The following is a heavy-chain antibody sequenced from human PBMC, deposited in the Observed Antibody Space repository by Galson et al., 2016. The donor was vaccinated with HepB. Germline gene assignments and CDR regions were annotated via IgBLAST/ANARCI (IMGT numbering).Heavy chain of an antibody. J-gene: IGHJ4*02. V-gene: IGHV5-51*01. D-gene: IGHD1-1*01. CDR2: IYPGDSDT. Sequence: QSGAEVTKPGESLNISCKGSGYSFSSNWIGWVRQMPGQGLEWIGIIYPGDSDTRYTPSFQGQVTFSVDKSINTANLQWSSLKASDTARYYCARLSTKKRDFPDYWGQGTLVTVSS. CDR1: GYSFSSNW. CDR3: ARLSTKKRDFPDY.